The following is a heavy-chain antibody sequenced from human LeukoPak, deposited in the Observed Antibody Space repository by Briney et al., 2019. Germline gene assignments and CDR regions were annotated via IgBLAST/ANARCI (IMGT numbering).Heavy chain of an antibody. D-gene: IGHD2-2*01. CDR2: INAGNGNT. J-gene: IGHJ5*02. Sequence: ASVKVSCKASGYTFTSYAMHWVRQAPGQRLEWMGWINAGNGNTKYSQEFQGRVTITRDTSASTAHMELSSLRSEDMAVYYCARSNVPAAPFWFDPWGQGTLVTVSS. CDR1: GYTFTSYA. CDR3: ARSNVPAAPFWFDP. V-gene: IGHV1-3*03.